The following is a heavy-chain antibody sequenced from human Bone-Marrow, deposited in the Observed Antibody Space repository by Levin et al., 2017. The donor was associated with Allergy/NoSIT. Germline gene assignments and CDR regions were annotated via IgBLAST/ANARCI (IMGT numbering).Heavy chain of an antibody. D-gene: IGHD4-17*01. CDR2: IDPQSGNT. CDR3: VRDVGDYNEFDS. J-gene: IGHJ4*02. CDR1: GYSFTAYF. V-gene: IGHV1-2*02. Sequence: ASVKVSCKTSGYSFTAYFIHWVRQAPGHGLEWLGWIDPQSGNTNSAQRFQGRAAMTRDTSLSTAYLEVSGLRSDDTALYYCVRDVGDYNEFDSWGQGTLVTVSS.